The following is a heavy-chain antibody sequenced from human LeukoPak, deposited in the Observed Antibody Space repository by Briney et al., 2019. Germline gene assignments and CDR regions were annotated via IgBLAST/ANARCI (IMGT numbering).Heavy chain of an antibody. V-gene: IGHV4-59*08. Sequence: SETLSLTCTVSGGSISSYYWSWIRQPPGRGLEWVGYIYYSGSTNYNPSLKSRVTISVDTSKNQFSLKLSSVTAADTAVYYCGGQYCSGGSCYENWFDPWGQGTLVTVSS. CDR1: GGSISSYY. CDR2: IYYSGST. CDR3: GGQYCSGGSCYENWFDP. J-gene: IGHJ5*02. D-gene: IGHD2-15*01.